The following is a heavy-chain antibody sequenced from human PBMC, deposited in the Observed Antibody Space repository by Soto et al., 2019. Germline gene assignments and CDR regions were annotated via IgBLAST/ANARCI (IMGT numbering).Heavy chain of an antibody. Sequence: EVQLLESGGGLVQPGGSLRLSCAASGFTFSSYAMSWVRQAQGKGLEWVSGISGSGGTTIYADSVKGRFTISRDNSQNTVYLHMNSLRAEDTAVYHCAKRADPSGYYYASFYCDDWGQGSLVTVSS. CDR1: GFTFSSYA. D-gene: IGHD3-22*01. CDR2: ISGSGGTT. V-gene: IGHV3-23*01. CDR3: AKRADPSGYYYASFYCDD. J-gene: IGHJ4*02.